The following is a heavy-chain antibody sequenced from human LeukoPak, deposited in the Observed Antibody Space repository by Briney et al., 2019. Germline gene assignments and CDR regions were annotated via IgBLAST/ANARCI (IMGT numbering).Heavy chain of an antibody. CDR3: AKDLPNPGTSRHFQY. CDR1: GFTSSSYA. V-gene: IGHV3-23*01. CDR2: ISGSGGST. J-gene: IGHJ1*01. Sequence: PGGSLRLSCAASGFTSSSYALSWVRPAPGKGLEWVSSISGSGGSTYYADSVKGRFTISRDNSKNTLYLQMNSLRAEDTAVYYCAKDLPNPGTSRHFQYWGQGTLVTVSS. D-gene: IGHD2-8*01.